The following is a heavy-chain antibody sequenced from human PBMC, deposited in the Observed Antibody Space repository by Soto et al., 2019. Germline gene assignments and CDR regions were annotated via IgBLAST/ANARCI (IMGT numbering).Heavy chain of an antibody. V-gene: IGHV4-34*01. CDR2: INHSGST. J-gene: IGHJ6*02. Sequence: SETLSLTCAVYGGSFSGYYWSWIRQPPGKGLEWIGEINHSGSTNYNPSLKSRVTISVDTSKNQFSLKLSSVTAADTAVYYCARAVPRIVTYYYYGMDVWGQGTTVTVSS. D-gene: IGHD2-2*01. CDR1: GGSFSGYY. CDR3: ARAVPRIVTYYYYGMDV.